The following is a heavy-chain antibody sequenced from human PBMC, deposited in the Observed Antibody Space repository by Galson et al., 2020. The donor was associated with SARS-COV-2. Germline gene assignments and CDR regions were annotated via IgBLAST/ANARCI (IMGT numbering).Heavy chain of an antibody. D-gene: IGHD5-18*01. V-gene: IGHV3-30*18. CDR1: GFTFSSYG. J-gene: IGHJ4*02. CDR2: ISYDGSNK. Sequence: GGSLRLSCAASGFTFSSYGMHWVRQAPGKGLEWVAVISYDGSNKYYADSVKGRFTISRDNSKNTLYLQMNSLRAEDTAVYYCAKSGYSHGYPFVYFDYWGQGTLVTVSS. CDR3: AKSGYSHGYPFVYFDY.